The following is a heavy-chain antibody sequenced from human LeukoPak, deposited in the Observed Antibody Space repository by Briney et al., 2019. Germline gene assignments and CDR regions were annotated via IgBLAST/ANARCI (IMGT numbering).Heavy chain of an antibody. Sequence: GGPLRLSCAASGFTVSSNYMSWVRQAPGKGLEWVSVIYSGGSTYYADSVKGRFTTSRDNSKNTLYLQMNSLRAEDTAVYYCARPSRGAGLDYWGQGTLVTVSS. CDR2: IYSGGST. CDR3: ARPSRGAGLDY. CDR1: GFTVSSNY. D-gene: IGHD6-6*01. J-gene: IGHJ4*02. V-gene: IGHV3-53*01.